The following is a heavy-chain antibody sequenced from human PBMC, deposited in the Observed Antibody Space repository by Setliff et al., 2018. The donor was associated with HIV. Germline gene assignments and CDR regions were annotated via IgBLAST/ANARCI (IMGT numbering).Heavy chain of an antibody. CDR2: INPSGGST. D-gene: IGHD4-4*01. CDR3: ARDAFDYTAYYYSYMDV. CDR1: GYTFTNYY. J-gene: IGHJ6*03. Sequence: ASVKVSCKASGYTFTNYYIHWVRQAPGQGLEWMGIINPSGGSTTYAQKFQGRVTMTRDTSTSTVYMELSSLRSEDKAVYYCARDAFDYTAYYYSYMDVWGKGTTVTVSS. V-gene: IGHV1-46*01.